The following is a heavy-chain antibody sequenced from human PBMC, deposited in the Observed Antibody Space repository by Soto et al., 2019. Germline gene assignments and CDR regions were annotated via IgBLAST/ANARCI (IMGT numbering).Heavy chain of an antibody. J-gene: IGHJ4*02. CDR2: ISYDGSNK. CDR3: ARDRRRAAAGTFSGIGDY. V-gene: IGHV3-30-3*01. Sequence: QVQLVESGGGVVQPGRSLRLSCAASGFTFSSYAMHWVRQAPGKGLEWVAVISYDGSNKYYADSVKGRFTISRDNSKKTLYLQMNSLRAEDTAVYYCARDRRRAAAGTFSGIGDYWGQGTLVTVSS. CDR1: GFTFSSYA. D-gene: IGHD6-13*01.